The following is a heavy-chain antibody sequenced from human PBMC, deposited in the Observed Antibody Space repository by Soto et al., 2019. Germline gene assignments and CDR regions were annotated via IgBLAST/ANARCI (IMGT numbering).Heavy chain of an antibody. J-gene: IGHJ3*02. D-gene: IGHD2-21*02. CDR3: ARDTTYCGGDCSHPNFDI. V-gene: IGHV1-69*13. Sequence: SVKVSCKASGGTFSSYAISWVRQAPGQGLEWMGGIIPIFGTANYAQKFQGRVTITADESTSTAYMELSSLRSEDTAVYYCARDTTYCGGDCSHPNFDIWGQGTMVTVSS. CDR1: GGTFSSYA. CDR2: IIPIFGTA.